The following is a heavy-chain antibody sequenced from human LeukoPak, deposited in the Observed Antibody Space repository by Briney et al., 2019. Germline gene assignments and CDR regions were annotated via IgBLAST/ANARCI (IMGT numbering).Heavy chain of an antibody. J-gene: IGHJ6*02. V-gene: IGHV1-69*01. CDR1: GGTFSSYA. Sequence: SVKVSCKASGGTFSSYAISWVRQAPGQGLEWMGGIIPIFGTANYAQKFQGRVTITADESTSTAYMELSSLRSEDTAVYYCAREISLDYDSSGYYYGYYYYGMDVWGQGTTVTVSS. CDR3: AREISLDYDSSGYYYGYYYYGMDV. CDR2: IIPIFGTA. D-gene: IGHD3-22*01.